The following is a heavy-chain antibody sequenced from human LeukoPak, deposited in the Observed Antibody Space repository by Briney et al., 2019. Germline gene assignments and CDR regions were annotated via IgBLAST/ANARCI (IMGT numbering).Heavy chain of an antibody. V-gene: IGHV6-1*01. CDR2: TYYRSKWSN. CDR1: GDSVSSKSVA. Sequence: PSQTLSLTCAISGDSVSSKSVAWNWIRQSPSRGLEWLGRTYYRSKWSNDYAASAKSRIIINPDTSKNQFSLQLNSVTPEDTAVYYCGRSSSADGRNWFDPWGQGTLVTVSS. D-gene: IGHD6-19*01. J-gene: IGHJ5*02. CDR3: GRSSSADGRNWFDP.